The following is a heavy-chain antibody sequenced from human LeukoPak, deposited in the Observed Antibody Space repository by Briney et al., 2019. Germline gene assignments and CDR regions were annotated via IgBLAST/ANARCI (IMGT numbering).Heavy chain of an antibody. CDR2: INHSGST. CDR1: GGSFSGYF. V-gene: IGHV4-34*01. J-gene: IGHJ4*02. D-gene: IGHD6-13*01. CDR3: ARRSSGWYYEDYFDY. Sequence: SETLSLTCAVSGGSFSGYFWSWIRQPPGKGLEWIGEINHSGSTNYNPSLKSRVTISVDTSKNQFSLKLSSVTAADTAVYYCARRSSGWYYEDYFDYWGQGTLVTVSS.